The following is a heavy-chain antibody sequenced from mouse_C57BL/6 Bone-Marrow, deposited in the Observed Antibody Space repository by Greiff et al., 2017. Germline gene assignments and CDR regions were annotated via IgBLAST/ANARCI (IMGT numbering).Heavy chain of an antibody. CDR2: IHPSDSDT. J-gene: IGHJ4*01. D-gene: IGHD1-1*01. CDR1: GYTFTSYW. V-gene: IGHV1-74*01. Sequence: QVHVKQPGAELVKPGASVKVSCKASGYTFTSYWMHWVKQRPGQGLEWIGRIHPSDSDTNYNQKFKGKATLTVDKSSSTAYMQLSSLTSEDSAVYYCAIYYGSPYAMDYWGQGTSVTVSS. CDR3: AIYYGSPYAMDY.